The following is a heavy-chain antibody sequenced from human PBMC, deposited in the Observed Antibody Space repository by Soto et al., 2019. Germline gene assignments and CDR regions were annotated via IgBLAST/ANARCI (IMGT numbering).Heavy chain of an antibody. Sequence: EVQLVESGGGLVKPGGSLRLSCTASGFTFNRSTMNWVRQAPGKGPEWVSSITSDSGEINYADSVRGRFTISRDTAKNSLYLQMSSLRAEDTAVYYCARASEGDCWSGDYSGMDVWGQGTTVTVSS. CDR1: GFTFNRST. V-gene: IGHV3-21*02. J-gene: IGHJ6*02. CDR2: ITSDSGEI. D-gene: IGHD3-3*01. CDR3: ARASEGDCWSGDYSGMDV.